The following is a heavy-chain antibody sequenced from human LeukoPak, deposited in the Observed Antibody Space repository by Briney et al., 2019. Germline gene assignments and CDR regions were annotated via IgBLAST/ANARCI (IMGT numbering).Heavy chain of an antibody. CDR3: ARSWIPVIGSRLPFHQ. CDR2: ISANGGTT. V-gene: IGHV3-64*01. CDR1: GFTFSRYA. D-gene: IGHD2-21*01. J-gene: IGHJ4*02. Sequence: PGGSLRLSCAASGFTFSRYAMHWVRQAPGKGLEYVSAISANGGTTYYANSVKDRFTISRDNSKNTLYLQIVILRADDMAVYYCARSWIPVIGSRLPFHQWGQGILVTVAS.